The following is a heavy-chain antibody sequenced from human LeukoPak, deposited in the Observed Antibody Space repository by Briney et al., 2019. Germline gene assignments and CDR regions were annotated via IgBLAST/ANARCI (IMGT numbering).Heavy chain of an antibody. CDR1: GGTFTSYA. D-gene: IGHD6-19*01. Sequence: GASVKVSCKASGGTFTSYAISWVRQAPGQGLEWMGRIIPILGIANYAQKFQGRVTITAYKSTSTAYMELSSLRSEDTAVYYRARGQQWLVPGAFDYWGQGTLVTVSS. CDR3: ARGQQWLVPGAFDY. CDR2: IIPILGIA. V-gene: IGHV1-69*04. J-gene: IGHJ4*02.